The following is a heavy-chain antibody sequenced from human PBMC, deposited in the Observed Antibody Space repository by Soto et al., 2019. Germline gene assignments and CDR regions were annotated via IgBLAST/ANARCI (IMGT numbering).Heavy chain of an antibody. V-gene: IGHV3-30*18. CDR1: GFTFSSYG. J-gene: IGHJ6*02. CDR2: ISYDGSNK. D-gene: IGHD6-19*01. Sequence: GGSLRLSCAASGFTFSSYGMHWVRQAPGKGLEWVAVISYDGSNKYYADSVKGRFTISRDNSKNTLYLQMSSLRAEDTAVYYCVKDGSSDWPYYYDMDVWGQGTTVTVSS. CDR3: VKDGSSDWPYYYDMDV.